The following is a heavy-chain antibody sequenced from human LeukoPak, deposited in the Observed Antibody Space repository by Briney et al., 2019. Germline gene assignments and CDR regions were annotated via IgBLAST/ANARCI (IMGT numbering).Heavy chain of an antibody. CDR1: GYTFTGYY. D-gene: IGHD3-10*01. V-gene: IGHV1-2*02. J-gene: IGHJ5*02. CDR3: ARWFGPNWFDP. CDR2: INPNSGGT. Sequence: ASVKVSCKASGYTFTGYYMHWVRQAPGQGLEWMEWINPNSGGTNYAQKLQGRVTMTTDTSTSTAYMELRSLRSDDTAVYYCARWFGPNWFDPWGQGTLVTVSS.